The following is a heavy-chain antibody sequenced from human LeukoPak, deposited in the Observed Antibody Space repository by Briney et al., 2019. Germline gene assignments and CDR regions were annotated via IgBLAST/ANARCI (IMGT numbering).Heavy chain of an antibody. CDR1: GGSISSGDYY. CDR2: IYYSGST. V-gene: IGHV4-30-4*01. Sequence: PSQTLSLTCTVSGGSISSGDYYWSWIRQPPGKGLEWIGYIYYSGSTYYNPSLKSRVTISVDTSKNQFSLKLSSVTAADTAVYYCASVDSSFRYFDYWGQGTLVTVSS. D-gene: IGHD3-22*01. J-gene: IGHJ4*02. CDR3: ASVDSSFRYFDY.